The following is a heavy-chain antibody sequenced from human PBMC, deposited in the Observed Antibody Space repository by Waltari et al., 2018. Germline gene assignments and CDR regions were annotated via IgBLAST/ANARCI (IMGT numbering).Heavy chain of an antibody. V-gene: IGHV1-46*01. CDR2: LNPSGGST. CDR3: ARERTDNYYDSSGYYNDY. D-gene: IGHD3-22*01. Sequence: QVQLVQSGAEVKKPGASVKVSCKASGYTFTSYYMHWVRQAPGHGLEWMGILNPSGGSTSYAQKFQGRVTMTRDTSTSTVYMELSSLRSEDTAVYYCARERTDNYYDSSGYYNDYWGQGTLVTVSS. J-gene: IGHJ4*02. CDR1: GYTFTSYY.